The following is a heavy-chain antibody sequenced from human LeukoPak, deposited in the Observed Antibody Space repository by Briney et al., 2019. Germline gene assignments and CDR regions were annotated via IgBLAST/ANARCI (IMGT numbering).Heavy chain of an antibody. CDR3: ARGRPGTSGAFDI. J-gene: IGHJ3*02. V-gene: IGHV3-30*04. Sequence: PGRSLRLYCAASGFTFSSYAMHWVRQAPGKGLEWVAVISYDGSNKYYADSVKGRFTISRDNSKNTLYLQMNSLRAEDTAAYYCARGRPGTSGAFDIWGQGAMVTVSS. D-gene: IGHD1-14*01. CDR1: GFTFSSYA. CDR2: ISYDGSNK.